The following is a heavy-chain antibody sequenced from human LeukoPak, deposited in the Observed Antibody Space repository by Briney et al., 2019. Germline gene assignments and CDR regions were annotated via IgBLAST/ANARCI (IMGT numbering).Heavy chain of an antibody. V-gene: IGHV4-34*01. CDR1: GGAFSGYH. D-gene: IGHD5/OR15-5a*01. CDR3: ARDPTSEISVPHYFDD. J-gene: IGHJ4*02. CDR2: VNHRGMT. Sequence: SETLSLTCAVYGGAFSGYHWNWIRQAPGKGLEWIGEVNHRGMTNYNPSLKSRVIISADTSKNQFYLKLDSVTAADTAIYYCARDPTSEISVPHYFDDWGQGTLVTVSS.